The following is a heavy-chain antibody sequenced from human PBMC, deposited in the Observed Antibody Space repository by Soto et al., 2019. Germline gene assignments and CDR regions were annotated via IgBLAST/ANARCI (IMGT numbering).Heavy chain of an antibody. D-gene: IGHD3-9*01. Sequence: QITLKESGPTLVKPTQTLTLTCTFSGFSLSTSGVGVGWIRQPPGKALEWLALIYWDDDKRYSPSLKSRLTIXKXSSKNQVVLTMTNMDPVDTATYYCAHSGYDIVTYDYWGQGTLVTVSS. CDR2: IYWDDDK. V-gene: IGHV2-5*02. CDR1: GFSLSTSGVG. CDR3: AHSGYDIVTYDY. J-gene: IGHJ4*02.